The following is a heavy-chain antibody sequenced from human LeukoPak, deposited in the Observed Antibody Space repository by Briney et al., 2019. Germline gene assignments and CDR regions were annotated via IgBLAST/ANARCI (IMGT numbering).Heavy chain of an antibody. V-gene: IGHV3-33*01. CDR3: ARDGYCSGGSCYSWVGSATD. D-gene: IGHD2-15*01. CDR2: IWYDGSNK. CDR1: GFTFSSYG. Sequence: PGRSLRLSCAASGFTFSSYGMHWVRQAPGKGLEWVAVIWYDGSNKYYADSVKGRFTISRDNSKNTLYLQMNSLRAEGTAVYYCARDGYCSGGSCYSWVGSATDWGQGTLVTVSS. J-gene: IGHJ4*02.